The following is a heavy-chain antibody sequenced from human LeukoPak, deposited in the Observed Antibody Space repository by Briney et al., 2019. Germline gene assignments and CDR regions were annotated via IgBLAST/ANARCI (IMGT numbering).Heavy chain of an antibody. CDR1: GASITNSY. D-gene: IGHD6-19*01. CDR3: ARSSGWTRFDY. CDR2: IYYSGST. V-gene: IGHV4-59*01. J-gene: IGHJ4*02. Sequence: SETLSLTCSVSGASITNSYWSWLRQPPGKGLEWIGYIYYSGSTNYNPSLKSRVTISVDTSKTQFSLKLSSVTAADTAVYYCARSSGWTRFDYWGQGTLVTVSS.